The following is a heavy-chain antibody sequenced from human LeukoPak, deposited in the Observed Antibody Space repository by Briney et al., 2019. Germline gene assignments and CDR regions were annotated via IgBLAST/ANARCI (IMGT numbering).Heavy chain of an antibody. CDR1: GFTFGSHAM. CDR2: IFFGGTT. Sequence: GSLRLSCAASGFTFGSHAMSWVRQAPGKGLEWIGIIFFGGTTYYNPSLKSRVTISVDTSKNQFSLKLNSVTAADTAVYYCARDRSSSWIFDYWGQGTLVTVSS. J-gene: IGHJ4*02. D-gene: IGHD6-13*01. CDR3: ARDRSSSWIFDY. V-gene: IGHV4-4*02.